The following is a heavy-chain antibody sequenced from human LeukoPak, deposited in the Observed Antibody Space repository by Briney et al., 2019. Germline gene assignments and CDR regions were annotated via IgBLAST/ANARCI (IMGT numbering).Heavy chain of an antibody. CDR1: GGTFSSYA. CDR2: IIPISGTA. CDR3: ARHRFPLGDQLQTIYYYYGMDV. V-gene: IGHV1-69*13. J-gene: IGHJ6*02. Sequence: SVKVSCKASGGTFSSYAISWVRQAPGQGLEWMGGIIPISGTANYAQKFQGRVTITADESTSTAYMELSSLRSEDTAVYYCARHRFPLGDQLQTIYYYYGMDVWGQGTTVTVSS. D-gene: IGHD2-2*01.